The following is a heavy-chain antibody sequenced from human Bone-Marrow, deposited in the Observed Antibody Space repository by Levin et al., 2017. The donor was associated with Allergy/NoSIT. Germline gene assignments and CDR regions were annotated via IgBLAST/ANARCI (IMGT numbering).Heavy chain of an antibody. Sequence: SLTTPRVAVAWVRQPPGKAPEWVALIYWDDDKRYSPSLMNRLNVVQDTSNNRVVLTMTGVEPSDAGTYYCAHSPDWGSDVYFDFWGQGALVTVSS. D-gene: IGHD3-16*01. CDR2: IYWDDDK. J-gene: IGHJ4*02. CDR1: SLTTPRVA. V-gene: IGHV2-5*02. CDR3: AHSPDWGSDVYFDF.